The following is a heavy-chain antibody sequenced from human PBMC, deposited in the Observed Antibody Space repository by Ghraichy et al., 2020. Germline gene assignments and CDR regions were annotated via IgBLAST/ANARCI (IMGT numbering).Heavy chain of an antibody. CDR2: IDWDDDK. V-gene: IGHV2-70*04. J-gene: IGHJ3*02. D-gene: IGHD3-16*01. CDR1: GFSLSTSGMR. CDR3: ARLDPRGGSFDI. Sequence: SGPTLVKPTQTLTLTCTFSGFSLSTSGMRVIWIRQPPGKALEWLARIDWDDDKFYSTSLKTRLTISKDTSKNQVVLTMTNMDPVDTATYYCARLDPRGGSFDIWGQGTMVTVSS.